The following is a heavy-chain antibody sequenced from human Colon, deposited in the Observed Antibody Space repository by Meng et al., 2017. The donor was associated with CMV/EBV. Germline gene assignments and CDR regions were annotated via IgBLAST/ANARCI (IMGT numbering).Heavy chain of an antibody. J-gene: IGHJ6*02. CDR3: ARDLAPFYGMDV. V-gene: IGHV3-48*03. CDR1: GFTFSNYE. Sequence: GESLKISCAASGFTFSNYEMTWVRQAPGKGLEWVSYISSSGSDVFFADSVKGRFTISRDNANNSLYLQMNSLRAEDTAVYYCARDLAPFYGMDVWGQGTTVTVSS. CDR2: ISSSGSDV.